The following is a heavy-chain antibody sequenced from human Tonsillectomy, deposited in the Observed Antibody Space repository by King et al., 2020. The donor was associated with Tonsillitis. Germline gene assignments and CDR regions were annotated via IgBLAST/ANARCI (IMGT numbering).Heavy chain of an antibody. V-gene: IGHV4-30-2*01. D-gene: IGHD1-7*01. CDR1: GDSISSGGYS. J-gene: IGHJ4*02. Sequence: QLQESGSGLVKPSQTLSLTCAVSGDSISSGGYSWSWIRQPPGKGLEWIGYIFHSGRTYYNPSLKSQLTISVDMSKNQFSLKLSSVTAADTAVYYCARGELHFDYWGQGTLVTVSS. CDR3: ARGELHFDY. CDR2: IFHSGRT.